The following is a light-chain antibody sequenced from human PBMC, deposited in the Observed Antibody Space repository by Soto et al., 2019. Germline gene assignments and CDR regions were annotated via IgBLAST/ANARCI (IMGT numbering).Light chain of an antibody. Sequence: QSALTQPASVSGSPGQSITISCTGTSSDVGGYNYVSWYQHHPGRAPKLMIYDVSNRPSGVSNRFSGSKSGITASLTISGLQAEDDADYYCISYTSSSTVVFGGGTKLTVL. CDR2: DVS. CDR3: ISYTSSSTVV. J-gene: IGLJ2*01. V-gene: IGLV2-14*03. CDR1: SSDVGGYNY.